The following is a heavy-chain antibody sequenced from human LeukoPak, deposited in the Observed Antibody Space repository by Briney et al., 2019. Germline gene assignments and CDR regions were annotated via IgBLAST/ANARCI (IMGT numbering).Heavy chain of an antibody. V-gene: IGHV3-7*01. J-gene: IGHJ4*02. D-gene: IGHD3-22*01. Sequence: GGSLRLSCAASGFTFRTDWMTWVRQAPGKGLEWLANIKPDGSEQYYVDSVKGRFTISRDNAKNALFLHMNSLRVGDSAVYYCAKGGRITMIVVVITEYYFDYWGQGTLVTVSS. CDR1: GFTFRTDW. CDR3: AKGGRITMIVVVITEYYFDY. CDR2: IKPDGSEQ.